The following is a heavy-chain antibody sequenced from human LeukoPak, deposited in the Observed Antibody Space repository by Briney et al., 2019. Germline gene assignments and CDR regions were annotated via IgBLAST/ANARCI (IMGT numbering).Heavy chain of an antibody. J-gene: IGHJ3*02. D-gene: IGHD3-10*01. CDR3: ARGDYYDSGTSFIDAFDI. CDR1: GFTFSTYW. Sequence: GGSLRLSCAASGFTFSTYWMSWVRQAPGKGLEWVANIKQGGSEKYYVDSVKGRFTISRDNAKNSLYLQMNSLRAEDTAVYYCARGDYYDSGTSFIDAFDIWGQGTMVTVSS. CDR2: IKQGGSEK. V-gene: IGHV3-7*04.